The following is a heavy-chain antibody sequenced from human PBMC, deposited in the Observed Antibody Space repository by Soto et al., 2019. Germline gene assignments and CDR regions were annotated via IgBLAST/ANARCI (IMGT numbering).Heavy chain of an antibody. Sequence: VGSLRLSCAASAFTFSSYAMSWVRQAPGKGLEWVSAISGSGGSTYYADSVKGRFTISRDNSKNTLYLQMNSLRAEDTAVYYCARGYSYGGEYFDLWGRGTLVTVSS. CDR2: ISGSGGST. CDR3: ARGYSYGGEYFDL. D-gene: IGHD5-18*01. CDR1: AFTFSSYA. J-gene: IGHJ2*01. V-gene: IGHV3-23*01.